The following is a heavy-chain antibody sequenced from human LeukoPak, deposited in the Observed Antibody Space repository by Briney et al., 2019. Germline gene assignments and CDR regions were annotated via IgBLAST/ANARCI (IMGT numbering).Heavy chain of an antibody. D-gene: IGHD1-26*01. Sequence: ASVKVSCKASGYTFTGYYMHWVRQAPGQGLEWMGRINPNSGGTNYAQKFQGRVTMTRDTSISTAYMELSRLRSDDTAVYYCARGIKVGATTNFDYWGQGTLVTVSS. CDR2: INPNSGGT. V-gene: IGHV1-2*06. CDR1: GYTFTGYY. J-gene: IGHJ4*02. CDR3: ARGIKVGATTNFDY.